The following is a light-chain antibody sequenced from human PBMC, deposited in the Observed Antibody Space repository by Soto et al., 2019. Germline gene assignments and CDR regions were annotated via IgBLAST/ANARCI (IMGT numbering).Light chain of an antibody. Sequence: EIVMTQSPATLSVSPGERATLSCRASQSVSSNLAWYQQKPGQAPRLLIYGASTRATGIPARFSGSGSGTEFTLTISSLQSEDFEVYYCQQYNNWPPWTFGRATKVEIK. CDR3: QQYNNWPPWT. J-gene: IGKJ1*01. V-gene: IGKV3-15*01. CDR1: QSVSSN. CDR2: GAS.